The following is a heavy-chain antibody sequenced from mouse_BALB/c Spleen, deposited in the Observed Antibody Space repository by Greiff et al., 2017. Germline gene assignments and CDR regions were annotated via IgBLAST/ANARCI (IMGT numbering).Heavy chain of an antibody. V-gene: IGHV2-6-4*01. CDR1: GFSLSDYS. D-gene: IGHD1-1*01. CDR3: ASFTDWYIDV. Sequence: VQLKESGPGLVAPSQSLSITCTVSGFSLSDYSVHWVRQPPGKGLEWLGMIWGGGSTDYNSALKSRLSISKDNSKSQVFLKMNSLQTDDTAMYYRASFTDWYIDVWGAGTTVTVSS. CDR2: IWGGGST. J-gene: IGHJ1*01.